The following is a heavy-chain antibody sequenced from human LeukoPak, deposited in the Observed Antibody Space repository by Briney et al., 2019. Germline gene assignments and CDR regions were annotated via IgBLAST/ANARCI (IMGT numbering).Heavy chain of an antibody. Sequence: KPSETLSLTCTVSGGSISSYYWSWIRQPPGQGLEWVGYIYYTGATNYNPSLKSRLTVSVDTSKNQFSLKLRSVTAADTAVYYCARLQGDSTAVFDYWGQGTLVTVSS. J-gene: IGHJ4*02. V-gene: IGHV4-59*01. CDR3: ARLQGDSTAVFDY. CDR2: IYYTGAT. D-gene: IGHD2-21*01. CDR1: GGSISSYY.